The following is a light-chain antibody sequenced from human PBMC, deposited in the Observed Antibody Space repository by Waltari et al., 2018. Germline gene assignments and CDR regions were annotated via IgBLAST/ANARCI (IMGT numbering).Light chain of an antibody. CDR2: EVT. CDR1: SGDVGDPTF. V-gene: IGLV2-8*01. J-gene: IGLJ1*01. CDR3: SSHAGSNNFV. Sequence: QSALTQPPSASGSPGQSVTISCTGTSGDVGDPTFVSWYQQHPGTAPQLIIYEVTERPSGVPDRFSGSKSGNTASLTVSGLQAEDEADYFCSSHAGSNNFVFGSGTKVSVL.